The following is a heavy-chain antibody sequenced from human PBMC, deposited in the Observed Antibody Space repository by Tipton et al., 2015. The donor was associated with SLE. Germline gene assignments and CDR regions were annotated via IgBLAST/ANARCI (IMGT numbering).Heavy chain of an antibody. CDR3: AKDGYSNSWYPDYYGMDV. Sequence: SLRLSCAASGFTFSSYGTHWVRQAPGKGLEWVAFISYDGSNKYYADSVKGRFTISRDNSKNTLFLQMNSLRAEDTAVYYCAKDGYSNSWYPDYYGMDVWGQGTTVTVSS. CDR1: GFTFSSYG. V-gene: IGHV3-30*18. D-gene: IGHD6-13*01. J-gene: IGHJ6*02. CDR2: ISYDGSNK.